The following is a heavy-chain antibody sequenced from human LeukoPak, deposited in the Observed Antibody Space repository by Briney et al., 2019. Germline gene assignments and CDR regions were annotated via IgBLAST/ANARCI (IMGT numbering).Heavy chain of an antibody. V-gene: IGHV4-59*01. J-gene: IGHJ4*02. D-gene: IGHD5-12*01. CDR1: GESFSKYY. Sequence: SETLSLTCAVYGESFSKYYWSWIRQPPGKGLEWIGYIYYSGSTNYNPSLKSRVTISVDTSKNQFSLKLSSVTAADTAVYYCARAISGYDQPIDYWGQGTLVTVSS. CDR2: IYYSGST. CDR3: ARAISGYDQPIDY.